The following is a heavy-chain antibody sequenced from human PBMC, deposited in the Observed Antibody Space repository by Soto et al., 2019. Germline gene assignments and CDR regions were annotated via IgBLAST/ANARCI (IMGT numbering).Heavy chain of an antibody. V-gene: IGHV3-21*02. CDR3: VRESDGDRQY. J-gene: IGHJ4*02. Sequence: EVQLVESGGGLVKPGGSLRLSCAASGFAFRSYSMNWVRQAPGKGLEWVSSISDGSIYIYYADSVKGRFTISRDNAKNSLYLQMNSLRAEDTAVYYCVRESDGDRQYWGQGTLVTVSS. CDR2: ISDGSIYI. D-gene: IGHD4-17*01. CDR1: GFAFRSYS.